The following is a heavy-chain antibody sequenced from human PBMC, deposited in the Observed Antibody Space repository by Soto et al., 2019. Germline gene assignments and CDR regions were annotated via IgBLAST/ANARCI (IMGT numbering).Heavy chain of an antibody. CDR1: GGSISSDYYY. CDR2: IYYSVST. D-gene: IGHD1-7*01. V-gene: IGHV4-30-4*01. Sequence: SETLSLTCTVSGGSISSDYYYWSWIRQPPGKGLEWIGYIYYSVSTYYNPSLKSRITISVDTSKNQFSLKLSSVTASDTAVYYCARAKLDYSYYGMDVWGQGTTVTVSS. J-gene: IGHJ6*02. CDR3: ARAKLDYSYYGMDV.